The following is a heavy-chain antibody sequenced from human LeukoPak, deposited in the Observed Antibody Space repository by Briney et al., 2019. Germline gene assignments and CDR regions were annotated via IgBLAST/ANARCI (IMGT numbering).Heavy chain of an antibody. CDR2: IIPIFGTA. CDR3: ARDNVDNWFDP. Sequence: ASVKVSCKASGGTFSSYAISWVRQAPGQGLEWMGGIIPIFGTANYAQKFQGRVTMTTDTSTSTAYMELRNLRSDDTAVYYCARDNVDNWFDPWGQGTLVTVSS. CDR1: GGTFSSYA. J-gene: IGHJ5*02. V-gene: IGHV1-69*05.